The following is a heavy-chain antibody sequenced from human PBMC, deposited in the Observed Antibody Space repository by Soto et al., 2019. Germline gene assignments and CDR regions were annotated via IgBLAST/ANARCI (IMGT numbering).Heavy chain of an antibody. J-gene: IGHJ4*02. CDR3: AREDHDSSGYYFVFGY. V-gene: IGHV3-74*01. CDR2: INSDGSST. CDR1: GFTLRSYR. Sequence: GGCLRLSCAAPGFTLRSYRMHWVRQAPGKGLVWVSRINSDGSSTSYADSVKGRFTISRDNAKNTLYLQMNSLRAEDTAVYYCAREDHDSSGYYFVFGYWGQGTLVTVSS. D-gene: IGHD3-22*01.